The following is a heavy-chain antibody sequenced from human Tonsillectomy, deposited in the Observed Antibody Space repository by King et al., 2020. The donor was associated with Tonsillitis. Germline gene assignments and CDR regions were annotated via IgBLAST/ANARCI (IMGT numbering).Heavy chain of an antibody. J-gene: IGHJ4*02. V-gene: IGHV3-33*01. CDR1: GFTFSSYG. CDR3: ARVYVGPARLESFDS. Sequence: VQLVESGGGVVQPGRSLRLSCAASGFTFSSYGMHWVRQAPGKGLEWVAVIWYDGSNKHYADSVRGRFTISRDNSKNTLYLQINSLRAEDTAVYYCARVYVGPARLESFDSWGQGTLVTVSS. CDR2: IWYDGSNK. D-gene: IGHD4-11*01.